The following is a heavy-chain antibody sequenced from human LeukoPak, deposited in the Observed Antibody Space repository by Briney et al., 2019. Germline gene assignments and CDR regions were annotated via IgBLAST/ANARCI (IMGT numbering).Heavy chain of an antibody. Sequence: ASVKVSCKASGYTFTSYGISWVRQAPGQGLEWMGWISAYNGNTNYAQKLQGRVTMTTDTSTSTAYMELRSLRSDDTAVYYCARDLGPGVATITRLGYYYYYMDVWGKGTTVTISS. CDR3: ARDLGPGVATITRLGYYYYYMDV. CDR1: GYTFTSYG. V-gene: IGHV1-18*01. J-gene: IGHJ6*03. D-gene: IGHD5-12*01. CDR2: ISAYNGNT.